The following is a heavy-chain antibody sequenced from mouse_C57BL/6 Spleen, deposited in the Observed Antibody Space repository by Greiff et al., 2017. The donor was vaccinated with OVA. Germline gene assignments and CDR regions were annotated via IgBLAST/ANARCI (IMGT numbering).Heavy chain of an antibody. J-gene: IGHJ1*03. CDR3: AWGFDWYFDV. V-gene: IGHV5-17*01. Sequence: EVKLVESGGGLVKPGGSLKLSCAASGFTFSDYGMHWVRQAPEKGLEWVAYISSGSSTIYYADTVKGRFTISRDNAKNTLFLQMTSLRSEDTAMYYGAWGFDWYFDVWGTGTTVTVSS. CDR1: GFTFSDYG. CDR2: ISSGSSTI.